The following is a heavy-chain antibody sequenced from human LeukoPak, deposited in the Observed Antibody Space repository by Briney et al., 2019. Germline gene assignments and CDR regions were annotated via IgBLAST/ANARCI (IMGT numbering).Heavy chain of an antibody. CDR1: GFTFSSYA. Sequence: GGSLRLSCAASGFTFSSYAMSWVRRAPGKGLEWVSAISGSGGSTYYADSVKGRFTISRDNSKNTLYPQMNSLRAEDTAVYYCAKGIAARPGNYFDYWGQGTLVTVSS. CDR2: ISGSGGST. V-gene: IGHV3-23*01. CDR3: AKGIAARPGNYFDY. D-gene: IGHD6-6*01. J-gene: IGHJ4*02.